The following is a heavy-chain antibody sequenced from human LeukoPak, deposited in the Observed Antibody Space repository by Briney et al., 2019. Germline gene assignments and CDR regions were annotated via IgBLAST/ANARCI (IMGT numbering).Heavy chain of an antibody. D-gene: IGHD4-11*01. Sequence: GKSLTLSCVASQFRFPFSHYGMHWVRQAPGRGLEWVAVIWSDGTNQYYADSAKGRFTISRDNSKNTVYLQMNSLRAEDTVVYFCAKDAQRGFDYSNSLEYWGQGTLVTVSS. V-gene: IGHV3-33*06. CDR2: IWSDGTNQ. CDR1: QFRFPFSHYG. CDR3: AKDAQRGFDYSNSLEY. J-gene: IGHJ4*02.